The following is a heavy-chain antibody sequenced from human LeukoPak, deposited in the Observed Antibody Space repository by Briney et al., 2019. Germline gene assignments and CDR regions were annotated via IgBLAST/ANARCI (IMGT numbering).Heavy chain of an antibody. CDR2: IYDSGST. J-gene: IGHJ4*02. Sequence: PSETLSLTCTVSGGSISSYYWSWIRQPPGKGLEWIGYIYDSGSTNYNPSLKSRVTISVDTSKNQFSLKVSSVTAADTAVYYCAREEVKSFDNWDQGTLVTVSS. CDR3: AREEVKSFDN. V-gene: IGHV4-59*01. CDR1: GGSISSYY.